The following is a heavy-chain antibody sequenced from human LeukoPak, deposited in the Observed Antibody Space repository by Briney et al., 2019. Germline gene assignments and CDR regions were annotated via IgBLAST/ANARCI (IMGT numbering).Heavy chain of an antibody. J-gene: IGHJ4*02. CDR3: AKAYYDFWSGYSFDY. V-gene: IGHV3-23*01. CDR1: GFTFSSYA. Sequence: PGGSLRLSCAASGFTFSSYAVSWVRQAPGKGLEWVSAISGSGGSTYYADSVKGRFTISRDNSKNTLYLQMNSLRAEDTAVYYCAKAYYDFWSGYSFDYWGQGTLVTVSS. D-gene: IGHD3-3*01. CDR2: ISGSGGST.